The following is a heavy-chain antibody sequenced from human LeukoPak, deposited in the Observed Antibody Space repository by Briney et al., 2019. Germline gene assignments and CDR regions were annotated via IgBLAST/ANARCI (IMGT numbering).Heavy chain of an antibody. CDR1: GFIVSSKY. CDR3: ARKNGLDY. Sequence: GGSLRLSCAASGFIVSSKYMSWVRQAPGKGLEWVANIKQDGSEKYYVDSVKGRFTISRDNAKNSLYLQMNSLRAEDTAVYYCARKNGLDYWGQGTLVTVSS. CDR2: IKQDGSEK. V-gene: IGHV3-7*01. J-gene: IGHJ4*02.